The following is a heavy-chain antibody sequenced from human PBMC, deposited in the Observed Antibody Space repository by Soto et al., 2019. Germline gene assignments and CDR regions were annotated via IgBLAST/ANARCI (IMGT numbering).Heavy chain of an antibody. Sequence: QVQLVESGGGLVKPGGSLRLSCAASGFTFSAYYMSWIRQAQGRGREWVSYISSSGSTIYYADSVKGRFTISRDNAKNSLYLQMNSLRAEDTAVYYCARVGDTPFDYFDYWGQGTLVTVSS. V-gene: IGHV3-11*01. CDR3: ARVGDTPFDYFDY. D-gene: IGHD3-16*01. CDR2: ISSSGSTI. J-gene: IGHJ4*02. CDR1: GFTFSAYY.